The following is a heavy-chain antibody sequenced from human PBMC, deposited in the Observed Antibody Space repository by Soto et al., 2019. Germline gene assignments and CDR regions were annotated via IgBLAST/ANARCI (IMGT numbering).Heavy chain of an antibody. CDR3: ERNADGHDVSSY. CDR2: ISAYNGNT. V-gene: IGHV1-18*01. Sequence: ASVKVSCKASGYTFTSYGISWVRQAPGQGLEWMGWISAYNGNTNYAQKLQGRVTMTTDTSTSTAYMELRSLRSDDTAVYYCERNADGHDVSSYWARGTSDPVSS. J-gene: IGHJ4*02. D-gene: IGHD3-16*01. CDR1: GYTFTSYG.